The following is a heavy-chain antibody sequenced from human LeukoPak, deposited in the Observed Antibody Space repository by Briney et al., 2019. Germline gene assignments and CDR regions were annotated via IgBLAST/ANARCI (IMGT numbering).Heavy chain of an antibody. CDR1: GFTFSSYE. V-gene: IGHV3-48*03. CDR2: ISSSGSTI. J-gene: IGHJ4*02. CDR3: ARAWIPTYFDY. Sequence: GGSLRLSCAASGFTFSSYEMNWVRQAPGKGLEWFSYISSSGSTIYYADSVKGRFTISRDNAKNSLYLQMNSLRAEDTAVYYCARAWIPTYFDYWGQGTLVTVSS. D-gene: IGHD5-18*01.